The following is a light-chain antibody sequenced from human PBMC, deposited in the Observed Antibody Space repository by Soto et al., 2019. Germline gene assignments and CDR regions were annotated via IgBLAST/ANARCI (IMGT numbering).Light chain of an antibody. J-gene: IGKJ1*01. CDR2: ETS. V-gene: IGKV1-39*01. CDR3: QQTFSIPRT. CDR1: QNVRSY. Sequence: DLQMTQSPSSLSASLGDRVTIACRASQNVRSYLNWYQQRPGKAPKLLISETSTLESGVPSKFSGTGYGTDFTLTISSLQPEDFATYYCQQTFSIPRTFGPGTKV.